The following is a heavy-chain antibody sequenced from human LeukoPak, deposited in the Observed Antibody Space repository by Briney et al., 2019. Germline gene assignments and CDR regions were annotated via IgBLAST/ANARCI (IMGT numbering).Heavy chain of an antibody. CDR3: ARRTYYYDSSGYYSVTPFDY. Sequence: GESLKISCKGSGYSFTSYWIGWVRQMPGKGLEWMGIIYPGDSDTRYSPSFQGQVTISADKSISTAYLQWSSLQASDTAMYYCARRTYYYDSSGYYSVTPFDYWGQGTLVTVSS. D-gene: IGHD3-22*01. CDR2: IYPGDSDT. J-gene: IGHJ4*02. CDR1: GYSFTSYW. V-gene: IGHV5-51*01.